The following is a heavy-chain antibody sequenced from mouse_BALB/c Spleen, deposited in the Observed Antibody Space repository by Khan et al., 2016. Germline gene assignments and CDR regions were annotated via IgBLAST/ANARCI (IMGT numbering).Heavy chain of an antibody. CDR2: ISSGGGYT. CDR3: ATLDSGPDSMDY. V-gene: IGHV5-6*01. CDR1: GFTFSSYD. Sequence: EVELVESGGDLVKPGGSLKLSCAASGFTFSSYDMSWVRQTPDKRLEWVATISSGGGYTYYPDSVKGRFTLSRDNAKHTLYLQMSSLKSEDTAMYCCATLDSGPDSMDYWGQGTSVTVAS. J-gene: IGHJ4*01.